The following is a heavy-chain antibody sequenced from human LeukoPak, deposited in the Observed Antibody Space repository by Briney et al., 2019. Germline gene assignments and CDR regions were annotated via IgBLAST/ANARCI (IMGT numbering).Heavy chain of an antibody. D-gene: IGHD3-16*01. CDR1: GFTFNSYG. J-gene: IGHJ4*02. CDR2: ISGSGDRT. V-gene: IGHV3-23*01. Sequence: GGSLRLSCAASGFTFNSYGMSWVRQAPGKGLEWVSSISGSGDRTFYADSVKGRFTISRDNSKNTLYLQMHTLRAEDTAVYYCARDNDSRDPPHFDYWGQGTLVTVSS. CDR3: ARDNDSRDPPHFDY.